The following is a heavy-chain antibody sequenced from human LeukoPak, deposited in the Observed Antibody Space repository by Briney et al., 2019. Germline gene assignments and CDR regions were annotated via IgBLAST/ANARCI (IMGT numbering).Heavy chain of an antibody. J-gene: IGHJ5*02. CDR1: GFTFSSYS. Sequence: SGGSLRLSCAASGFTFSSYSMNWVRQAPGKGLEWVSSLSGSSSYKYYADSVKGRFTISRDNATTISRDNAKNSLYLQMNSLRAEDTAVYYCAVIGSGNYKGWFDPWGRGTLVTVSS. CDR3: AVIGSGNYKGWFDP. CDR2: LSGSSSYK. D-gene: IGHD3-10*01. V-gene: IGHV3-21*01.